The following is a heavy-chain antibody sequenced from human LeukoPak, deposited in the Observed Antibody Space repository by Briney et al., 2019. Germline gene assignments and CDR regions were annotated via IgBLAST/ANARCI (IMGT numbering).Heavy chain of an antibody. CDR3: ARVPSNWDIGWYFDY. V-gene: IGHV4-39*07. Sequence: SETLSLTCTVSGGSISSSTYYWGWTRQPPGKGLEWIGSIYYSGSTYYNPSLKSRVTISVDTSKNQFSLKVSSVTAADTAVYYCARVPSNWDIGWYFDYWGQGTLVTVSS. CDR2: IYYSGST. J-gene: IGHJ4*02. CDR1: GGSISSSTYY. D-gene: IGHD7-27*01.